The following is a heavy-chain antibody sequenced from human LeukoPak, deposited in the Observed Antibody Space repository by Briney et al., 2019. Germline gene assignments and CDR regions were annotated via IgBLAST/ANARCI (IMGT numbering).Heavy chain of an antibody. Sequence: ASVKVSCKASGYTFTGYYMHWVRQAPGQGVEWMGWINPNSGGTNYAQKFQGRVTMTRDTSISTAYMELSRLRSDDTAVYYCARFEWQLAAVDYWGQGTLVTVSS. D-gene: IGHD6-6*01. CDR2: INPNSGGT. CDR1: GYTFTGYY. J-gene: IGHJ4*02. CDR3: ARFEWQLAAVDY. V-gene: IGHV1-2*02.